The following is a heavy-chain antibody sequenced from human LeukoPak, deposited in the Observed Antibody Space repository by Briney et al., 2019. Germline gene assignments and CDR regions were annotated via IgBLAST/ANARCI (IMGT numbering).Heavy chain of an antibody. CDR3: ARRGLRYFDWLLYGAFDI. V-gene: IGHV4-34*01. CDR2: INHSGST. J-gene: IGHJ3*02. CDR1: GGSFSGYY. D-gene: IGHD3-9*01. Sequence: SETLSLTCAVYGGSFSGYYWSWIRQPPGKGLEWIGEINHSGSTNYNPSLKSRVTISVDTSKNQFSLKLSSVTAADTAVYYCARRGLRYFDWLLYGAFDIWGQGTMVTVSS.